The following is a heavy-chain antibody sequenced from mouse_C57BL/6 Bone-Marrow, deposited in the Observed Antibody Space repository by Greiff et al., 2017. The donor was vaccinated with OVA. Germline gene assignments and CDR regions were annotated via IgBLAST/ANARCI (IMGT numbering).Heavy chain of an antibody. V-gene: IGHV1-15*01. Sequence: QVQLQQSGAELVRPGASVTLSCKSSGYTFTDYEMHWVKQTPVHGLEWIGAIDPETGGTAYNQKFKGKAILTADKSSSTAYMGLRSLTSEDSAVYYCTRGDGNYRNYYAMDYWGQGTSVTVSS. D-gene: IGHD2-1*01. CDR1: GYTFTDYE. CDR3: TRGDGNYRNYYAMDY. CDR2: IDPETGGT. J-gene: IGHJ4*01.